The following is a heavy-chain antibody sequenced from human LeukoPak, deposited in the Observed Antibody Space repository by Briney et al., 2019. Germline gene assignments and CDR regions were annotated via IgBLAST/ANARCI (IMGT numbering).Heavy chain of an antibody. Sequence: GGSLRLSCAAFGFSFTSYWMHWVRQAPGKGLVWVSCINLDGSGTTYADSVKGRFTISRDNAKNTLFLQMNSLRAEDTAVYYCSRAYDSGTYSSFDSWGQGTLVTVTS. CDR2: INLDGSGT. CDR3: SRAYDSGTYSSFDS. J-gene: IGHJ4*02. CDR1: GFSFTSYW. D-gene: IGHD3-10*01. V-gene: IGHV3-74*01.